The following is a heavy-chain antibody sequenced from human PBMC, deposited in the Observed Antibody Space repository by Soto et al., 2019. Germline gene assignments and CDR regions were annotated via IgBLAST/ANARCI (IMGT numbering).Heavy chain of an antibody. CDR1: GGTFSSYA. J-gene: IGHJ4*02. V-gene: IGHV1-69*01. D-gene: IGHD1-7*01. CDR2: IIPIFGTA. CDR3: ARANKPYRYNWNFVLGY. Sequence: QVQPVQSGAEVKKPGSSVKVSCKASGGTFSSYAISWVRQAPGQGLEWMGGIIPIFGTANYAQKFQGRVTITADESTSTTYMELSSLRSEDTAVYYCARANKPYRYNWNFVLGYWGQGTLVTVSS.